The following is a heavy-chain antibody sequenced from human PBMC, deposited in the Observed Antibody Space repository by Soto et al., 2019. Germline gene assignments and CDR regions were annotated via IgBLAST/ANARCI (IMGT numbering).Heavy chain of an antibody. CDR2: TSNSGST. CDR1: GGSITSSGYY. CDR3: ARGGGSTKVDY. J-gene: IGHJ4*02. Sequence: QVQLQESGPGLVKPSQTLSLTCTVSGGSITSSGYYWSWIRQHPGEGLEWIGFTSNSGSTSYNPFLKSRVTIAVDTSSNQFSLNLKSVTAADTAVYYCARGGGSTKVDYWGQGTVVTVSP. V-gene: IGHV4-31*03. D-gene: IGHD2-2*01.